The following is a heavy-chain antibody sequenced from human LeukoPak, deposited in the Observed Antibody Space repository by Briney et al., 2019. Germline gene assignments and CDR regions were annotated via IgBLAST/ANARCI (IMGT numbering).Heavy chain of an antibody. J-gene: IGHJ4*02. CDR2: IYYSGST. D-gene: IGHD6-13*01. V-gene: IGHV4-59*08. CDR1: GGSISRYY. CDR3: ARQGIASPPDY. Sequence: PSETLSLTCTVSGGSISRYYWNWIRQPPGKGLEWIGNIYYSGSTNYNPSLKSRVTISVDTSKNQFSLSLSSVTAADTAVYYCARQGIASPPDYWGQGTLVTVSS.